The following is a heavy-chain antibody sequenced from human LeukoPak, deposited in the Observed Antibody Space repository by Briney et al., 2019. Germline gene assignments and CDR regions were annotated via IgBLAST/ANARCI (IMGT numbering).Heavy chain of an antibody. CDR3: ARSPSGWYGDY. D-gene: IGHD6-19*01. Sequence: PSETLSLTCAVYGGSFSGYYWSWIRQPPGKGLEWIEEINHSGSTNYNPSLKSRVTISVDTSKNQFSLKLSSVTAADTAVYYCARSPSGWYGDYWGQGTLVTVSS. CDR1: GGSFSGYY. CDR2: INHSGST. J-gene: IGHJ4*02. V-gene: IGHV4-34*01.